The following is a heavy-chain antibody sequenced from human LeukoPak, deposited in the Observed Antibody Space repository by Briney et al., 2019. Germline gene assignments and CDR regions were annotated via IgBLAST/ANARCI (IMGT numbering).Heavy chain of an antibody. CDR1: GFSFESYY. D-gene: IGHD5-18*01. Sequence: PGGSLRLSCAASGFSFESYYMVWVRQAPGKGLEWVANIKKDGSEKYYVDSVKGRFTISRDNAKTSLYLQMISLRAEDTAVYYCARHLSGVTGYTYGRGIDYWGQGTLVTVSS. CDR2: IKKDGSEK. J-gene: IGHJ4*02. CDR3: ARHLSGVTGYTYGRGIDY. V-gene: IGHV3-7*01.